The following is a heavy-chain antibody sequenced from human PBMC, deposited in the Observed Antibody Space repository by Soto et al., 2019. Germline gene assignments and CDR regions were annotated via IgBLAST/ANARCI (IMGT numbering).Heavy chain of an antibody. Sequence: EQLQESGPGLVKPSETLSLTCTVSGGSISPYFWSWIRQPAGKGLEWIGRMYVTGTTNYNPSLRSRVSMSIDMSANEFSLILRSVTAADTAVYYCARDGGYTGYEQGNPFDIWGQGTMVTVSS. CDR2: MYVTGTT. V-gene: IGHV4-4*07. CDR1: GGSISPYF. J-gene: IGHJ3*02. CDR3: ARDGGYTGYEQGNPFDI. D-gene: IGHD5-12*01.